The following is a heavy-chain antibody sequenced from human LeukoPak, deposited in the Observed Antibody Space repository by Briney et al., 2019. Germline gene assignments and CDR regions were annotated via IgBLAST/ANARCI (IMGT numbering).Heavy chain of an antibody. CDR1: TGSLSSYY. CDR2: IFDSGTT. CDR3: ARVSYDVLTGYHPLDY. Sequence: WETLTLTCTVSTGSLSSYYWSWIRQPPGKGLEWIGRIFDSGTTKYNPSLKSRVTISVDTSKNQLSLELSSVTAADTALYYCARVSYDVLTGYHPLDYWGQGTLVTVSS. J-gene: IGHJ4*02. D-gene: IGHD3-9*01. V-gene: IGHV4-59*01.